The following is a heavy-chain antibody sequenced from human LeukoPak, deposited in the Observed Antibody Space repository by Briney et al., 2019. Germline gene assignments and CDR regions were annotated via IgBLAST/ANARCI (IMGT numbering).Heavy chain of an antibody. CDR3: ATPQVYSSSSLFDY. J-gene: IGHJ4*02. CDR2: MNPNSGNT. Sequence: ASVKVSCKASGYTFTSYDINWVRQATGQGLEWMGWMNPNSGNTGYAQKFQGRVTMTRNTSISTAYMELSSLRSEDTAVYYCATPQVYSSSSLFDYWGQGTLVTVSS. V-gene: IGHV1-8*01. D-gene: IGHD6-6*01. CDR1: GYTFTSYD.